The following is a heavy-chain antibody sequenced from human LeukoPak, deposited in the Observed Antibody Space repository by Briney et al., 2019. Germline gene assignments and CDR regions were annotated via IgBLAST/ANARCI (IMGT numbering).Heavy chain of an antibody. CDR1: GFTFSTNA. V-gene: IGHV3-23*01. CDR3: AKAHSGSYYSGIN. D-gene: IGHD1-26*01. Sequence: GGSLRLSCAASGFTFSTNAMSWVRQAPGKGLEWVSAISGSGGSTYYADSVKGRFTISRDNSKSTLYLQMNSLRAEDTAVYYCAKAHSGSYYSGINWGQGTLVTVSS. J-gene: IGHJ4*02. CDR2: ISGSGGST.